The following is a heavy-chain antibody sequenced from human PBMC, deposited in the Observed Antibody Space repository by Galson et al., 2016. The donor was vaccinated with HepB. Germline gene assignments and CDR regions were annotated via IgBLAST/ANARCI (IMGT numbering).Heavy chain of an antibody. J-gene: IGHJ4*02. CDR2: IYYSAST. CDR3: ASAPAPRSSWYVDH. Sequence: SETLSLTCTVSGGSVISGTDYWSWIRQPPGKGLELIGNIYYSASTIYNPSLKSPFTISVDTSKNQFCLKLSSVTTADTAMYYCASAPAPRSSWYVDHWGQGTLVTVSS. CDR1: GGSVISGTDY. D-gene: IGHD6-13*01. V-gene: IGHV4-61*01.